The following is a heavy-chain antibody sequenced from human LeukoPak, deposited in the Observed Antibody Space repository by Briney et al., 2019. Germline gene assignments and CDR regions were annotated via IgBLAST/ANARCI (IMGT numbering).Heavy chain of an antibody. D-gene: IGHD3-10*01. J-gene: IGHJ5*02. CDR1: GFTFSSYW. CDR3: ARGGVTRGNWFDP. CDR2: INSDGSST. Sequence: GGSLRLSCAASGFTFSSYWMHWVRQAPGKGLVWVSRINSDGSSTSYADSVKGRFTIARDNTKNTLYLQMNSLGVEDTAVYYCARGGVTRGNWFDPWGQGTLVTVSS. V-gene: IGHV3-74*01.